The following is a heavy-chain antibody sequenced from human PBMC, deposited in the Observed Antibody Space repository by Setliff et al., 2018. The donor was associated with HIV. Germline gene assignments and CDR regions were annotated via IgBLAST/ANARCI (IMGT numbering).Heavy chain of an antibody. CDR2: IQPVDSDT. CDR1: GYSCTSNW. Sequence: ESLKISWKGSGYSCTSNWIGWVRQMPGKGLEWMGIIQPVDSDTRYSPSFQGQVTISADKSISTAYLQWSTLKASDTAIYYCARHRHTAAGTLDAFDIWGQGTVVTVSS. D-gene: IGHD6-13*01. CDR3: ARHRHTAAGTLDAFDI. J-gene: IGHJ3*02. V-gene: IGHV5-51*01.